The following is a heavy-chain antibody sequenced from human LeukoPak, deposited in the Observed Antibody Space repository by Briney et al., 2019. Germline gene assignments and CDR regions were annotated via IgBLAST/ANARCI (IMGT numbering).Heavy chain of an antibody. Sequence: SETLSLTCTVSVGSISGYYWSWIRQPPGKGLEWIGYIYYTGSTNYNPSLKSRVTISVDTSKNQFSLKLSSVTAADTAVYYCARRGYSGYERFDYWGQGTLVTVSA. J-gene: IGHJ4*02. CDR1: VGSISGYY. D-gene: IGHD5-12*01. CDR3: ARRGYSGYERFDY. V-gene: IGHV4-59*08. CDR2: IYYTGST.